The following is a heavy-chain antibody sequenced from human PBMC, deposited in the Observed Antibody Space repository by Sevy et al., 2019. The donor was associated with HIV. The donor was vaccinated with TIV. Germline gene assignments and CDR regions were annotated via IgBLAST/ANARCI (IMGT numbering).Heavy chain of an antibody. V-gene: IGHV3-74*01. J-gene: IGHJ4*02. Sequence: GGSLRLSCAASGFTFSRYWMHWVRQAPGKGLVWVSLITSDGNSTAYADSVKGRFTISRDNSKNTLYLQMNNVRVEDTAVYYCARGGYYYDNAAYYALDSWGQGTLVTVSS. CDR3: ARGGYYYDNAAYYALDS. D-gene: IGHD3-22*01. CDR1: GFTFSRYW. CDR2: ITSDGNST.